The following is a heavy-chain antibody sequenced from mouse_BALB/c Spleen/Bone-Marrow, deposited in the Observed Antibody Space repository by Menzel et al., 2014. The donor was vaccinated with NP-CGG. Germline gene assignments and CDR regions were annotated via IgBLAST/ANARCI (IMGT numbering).Heavy chain of an antibody. J-gene: IGHJ4*01. CDR2: INPYNDGT. D-gene: IGHD2-4*01. CDR3: TRGVYYDYDEGAMDY. V-gene: IGHV1-14*01. Sequence: VQLKESGPELVKPGASVKMSCKASGYTFTSYVMHWVKQKPGQGLEWIGYINPYNDGTKYDEKFKGKATLTSDKSSSTAYMELSSLTSEDSAVYYCTRGVYYDYDEGAMDYWGQGSSATDSS. CDR1: GYTFTSYV.